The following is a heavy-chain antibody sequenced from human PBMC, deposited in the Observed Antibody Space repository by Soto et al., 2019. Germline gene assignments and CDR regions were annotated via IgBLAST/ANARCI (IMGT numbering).Heavy chain of an antibody. CDR2: IYYSGGT. CDR3: ARVITMINAFDI. D-gene: IGHD3-22*01. V-gene: IGHV4-30-4*01. CDR1: GGSISSGDYY. Sequence: QVQLQESGPGLVKPSQTLSLTCTVSGGSISSGDYYWSWIRQPPGKGLEGIGYIYYSGGTYYNHSLKSRVTLSIDTSKNQSSLKLSSVTAADTAVYYCARVITMINAFDIWGQGTMGTVSS. J-gene: IGHJ3*02.